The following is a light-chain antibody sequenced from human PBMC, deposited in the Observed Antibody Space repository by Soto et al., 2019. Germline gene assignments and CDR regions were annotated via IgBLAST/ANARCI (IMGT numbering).Light chain of an antibody. CDR3: LQLNSYPLT. J-gene: IGKJ4*01. V-gene: IGKV1-9*01. CDR1: QGISSY. CDR2: AAS. Sequence: IQLTQSPSSLSASVGDRVTITCRASQGISSYLAWYQQKPGKAPKLLIYAASTLQIGVPSRFSGSGSGTDFTLTISSLQPEDFATYYCLQLNSYPLTFGGGTKVEIK.